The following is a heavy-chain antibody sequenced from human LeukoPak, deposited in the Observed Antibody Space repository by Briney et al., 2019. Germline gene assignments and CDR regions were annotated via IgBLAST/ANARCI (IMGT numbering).Heavy chain of an antibody. D-gene: IGHD6-19*01. CDR2: ISSSSSYI. CDR1: GFTFSSYS. V-gene: IGHV3-21*01. J-gene: IGHJ4*02. CDR3: ARVVISSGCLKS. Sequence: PGGPLRLSCAASGFTFSSYSMNWVRQAPGKGLEWVSSISSSSSYIYYADSVKGRFTISRDNAKNSLYLQMNSLRAEDTAVYYCARVVISSGCLKSWGQGTLVTVSS.